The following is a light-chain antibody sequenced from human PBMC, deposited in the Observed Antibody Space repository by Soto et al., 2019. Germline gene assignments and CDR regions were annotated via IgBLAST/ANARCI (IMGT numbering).Light chain of an antibody. J-gene: IGKJ1*01. V-gene: IGKV1-5*01. CDR1: QSISSW. Sequence: DIQMTQSPSTLSASVGDRVTITCRASQSISSWLAWYQQKPGKAPKLLIYDASSLESGVPSRFSGNRSGTEFTLTISSLQPDDFATYYCQQYNSYSWTFGQGTQVEIK. CDR2: DAS. CDR3: QQYNSYSWT.